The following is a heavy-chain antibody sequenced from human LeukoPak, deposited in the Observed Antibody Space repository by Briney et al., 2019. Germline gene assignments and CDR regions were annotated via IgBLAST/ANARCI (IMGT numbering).Heavy chain of an antibody. V-gene: IGHV3-21*01. J-gene: IGHJ4*02. Sequence: GGSLRPSCAASGFTFSSYSMNWVRQAPGKGLEWVSSISSSSSYIHYADSVRGRFTISRDNAKNSLFLQMNSLRGEDTAVYYCARCTTGKTFGSLREIKKSREIDYWGQGTLVTVSS. CDR1: GFTFSSYS. D-gene: IGHD1-1*01. CDR2: ISSSSSYI. CDR3: ARCTTGKTFGSLREIKKSREIDY.